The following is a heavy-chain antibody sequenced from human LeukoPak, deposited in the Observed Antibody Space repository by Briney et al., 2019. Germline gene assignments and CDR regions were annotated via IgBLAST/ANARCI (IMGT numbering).Heavy chain of an antibody. CDR1: GYTFTSYD. D-gene: IGHD3-22*01. V-gene: IGHV1-18*01. J-gene: IGHJ3*02. CDR2: VSGYNGNT. CDR3: ASLKNYYDSSGYLVTDAFDI. Sequence: ASVKVSCKASGYTFTSYDINWVRQAPGQGLEWMGWVSGYNGNTNYAQKLQGRVTMTTDTSTSTAYMELRSLKSDDTAVYYCASLKNYYDSSGYLVTDAFDIWGQGTMVTVSS.